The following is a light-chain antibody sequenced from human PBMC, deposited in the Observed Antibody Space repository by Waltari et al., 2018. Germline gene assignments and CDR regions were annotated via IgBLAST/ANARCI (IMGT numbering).Light chain of an antibody. J-gene: IGKJ5*01. CDR3: QQRRNWPLS. CDR2: DAS. Sequence: VLTQSPAPLSLSPGDRAALSCRASQSIVDAIAWYQKRPGQTPRLLIDDASNRAPGIPARFSGSGSGTDFTLTISSLEPEDFAVYYCQQRRNWPLSFGQGTRLEIK. V-gene: IGKV3-11*01. CDR1: QSIVDA.